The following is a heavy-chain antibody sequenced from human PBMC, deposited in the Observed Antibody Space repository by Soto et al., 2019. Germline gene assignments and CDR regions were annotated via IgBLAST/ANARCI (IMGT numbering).Heavy chain of an antibody. J-gene: IGHJ4*02. CDR3: ARGLNIGGYKFGTVSVDY. CDR1: GGSISSTEYY. V-gene: IGHV4-30-4*01. D-gene: IGHD5-12*01. Sequence: QVQLQESGPRLVKPSQTLSLTCAVSGGSISSTEYYWSWIRQPPGRGLEWLGSIDYSGDTFCSPSLKSRGTISVDTSKNLFSLNLNSMTAADTAVYFCARGLNIGGYKFGTVSVDYWGKGALVTVSS. CDR2: IDYSGDT.